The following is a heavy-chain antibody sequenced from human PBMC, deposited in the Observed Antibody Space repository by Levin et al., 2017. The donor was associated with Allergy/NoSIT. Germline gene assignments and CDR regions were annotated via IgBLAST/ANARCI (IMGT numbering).Heavy chain of an antibody. V-gene: IGHV3-30-3*01. Sequence: GGFLRLSCAASGFTFSSYAMHWVRQAPGKGLEWVAVISYDGSNKYYADSVKGRFTISRDNSKNTLYLQMNSLRAEDTAVYYCARDFRQQLARDYWGQGTLVTVSS. CDR2: ISYDGSNK. J-gene: IGHJ4*02. D-gene: IGHD6-13*01. CDR3: ARDFRQQLARDY. CDR1: GFTFSSYA.